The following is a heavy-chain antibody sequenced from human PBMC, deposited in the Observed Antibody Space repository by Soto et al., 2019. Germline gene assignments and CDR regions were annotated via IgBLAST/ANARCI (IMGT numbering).Heavy chain of an antibody. CDR2: IWYDGSNK. J-gene: IGHJ6*02. D-gene: IGHD3-10*01. V-gene: IGHV3-33*01. Sequence: GGSLRLSCAASGFTFSSYGMHWVRQAPGKGLEWVAVIWYDGSNKYYADSVKGRFTISRDNSKNTLYLQMNSLRAEDTAVYYCARDGSYYYGSGSLGFMDVWGQGTTVTVSS. CDR1: GFTFSSYG. CDR3: ARDGSYYYGSGSLGFMDV.